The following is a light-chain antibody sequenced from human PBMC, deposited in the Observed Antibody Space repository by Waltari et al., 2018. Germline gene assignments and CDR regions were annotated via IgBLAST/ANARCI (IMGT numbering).Light chain of an antibody. V-gene: IGLV2-14*03. CDR2: DVT. CDR1: SDAIGAFDY. Sequence: SPLTQPASVSGSPGQSITISCTGASDAIGAFDYVSWYQQHPGKAPKLIIYDVTTRPSGVSSRFSGSKSANTASLTISGLQAEDEADYFCSSYTGSNSFVFGSGTMITVL. J-gene: IGLJ1*01. CDR3: SSYTGSNSFV.